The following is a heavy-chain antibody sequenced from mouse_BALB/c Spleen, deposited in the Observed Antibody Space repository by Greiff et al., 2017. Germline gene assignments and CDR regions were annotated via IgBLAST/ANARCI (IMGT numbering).Heavy chain of an antibody. D-gene: IGHD1-1*01. CDR1: GFTFSDYG. V-gene: IGHV5-15*02. CDR3: ARDLGSSYGFAY. J-gene: IGHJ3*01. CDR2: ISNLAYSI. Sequence: EVQLVESGGGLVKPGGSGKLSCEASGFTFSDYGMAWVRQAPGKGPEWVAFISNLAYSIYYADTVTGRITISRENATNTLYMEMSSLRSEDTAMYYCARDLGSSYGFAYWGQGTLVTVSS.